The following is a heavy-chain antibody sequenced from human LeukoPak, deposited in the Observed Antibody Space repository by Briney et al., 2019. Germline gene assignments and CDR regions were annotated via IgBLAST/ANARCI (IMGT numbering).Heavy chain of an antibody. Sequence: GGSLRLSCAASGFTISANFMSWVRQAPGKGLEWVSIMYSVGSTFYADSVKGRFTISRDPSKNSLDLQMDSLRVDDTAVYYCARGLSGYSYGFGGDLWGQGTQVTVSS. CDR1: GFTISANF. CDR2: MYSVGST. CDR3: ARGLSGYSYGFGGDL. V-gene: IGHV3-66*01. J-gene: IGHJ4*02. D-gene: IGHD5-18*01.